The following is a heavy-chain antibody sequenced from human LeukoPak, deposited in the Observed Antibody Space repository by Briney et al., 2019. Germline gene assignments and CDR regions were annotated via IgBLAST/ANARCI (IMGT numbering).Heavy chain of an antibody. CDR3: ASDGSIGAFDI. CDR1: GFTLTTYW. V-gene: IGHV3-7*01. J-gene: IGHJ3*02. D-gene: IGHD3-10*01. CDR2: IKQDGTEK. Sequence: GESLRLSCAASGFTLTTYWMSWVRQAPGKGLEWVANIKQDGTEKYYVDSVKGRFIISRDNAKNSLYLQMNSLRAEDTAVYYCASDGSIGAFDIWGQGTMVTVSS.